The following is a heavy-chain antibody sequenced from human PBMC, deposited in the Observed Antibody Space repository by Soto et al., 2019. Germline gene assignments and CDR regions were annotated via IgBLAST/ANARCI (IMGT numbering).Heavy chain of an antibody. V-gene: IGHV3-53*01. CDR1: GFSVSSND. D-gene: IGHD2-15*01. J-gene: IGHJ6*02. CDR2: IYSGGST. Sequence: GGSLRLSCAASGFSVSSNDRSWVRQAPGKGLEWVSIIYSGGSTYYADSVKGRFTISRDNCKNTVYLQMNSLRAEEAAVSYCGRDCSGGSRTPGYFSYYGMDVGGQGTKVTVSS. CDR3: GRDCSGGSRTPGYFSYYGMDV.